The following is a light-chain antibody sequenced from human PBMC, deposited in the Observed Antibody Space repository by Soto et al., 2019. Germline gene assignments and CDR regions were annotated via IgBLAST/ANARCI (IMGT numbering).Light chain of an antibody. V-gene: IGLV2-14*03. CDR1: SSDVGGHNY. CDR3: SSYTSSGSVI. J-gene: IGLJ2*01. Sequence: QSVLTQPASVSGSPGQSITISCTGTSSDVGGHNYVSWYQQHPGKAPKLMIYDVDDRPSGVSNRFSGSKSGNTASLTISGLQAEDEAHYSCSSYTSSGSVIFGGGTKLTVL. CDR2: DVD.